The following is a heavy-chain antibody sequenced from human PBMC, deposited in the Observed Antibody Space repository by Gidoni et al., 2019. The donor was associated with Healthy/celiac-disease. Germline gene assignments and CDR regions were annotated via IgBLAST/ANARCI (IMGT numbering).Heavy chain of an antibody. CDR1: GFTFSSYG. CDR3: ARDFDYDSSGILFDY. J-gene: IGHJ4*02. CDR2: IWYDGSNK. V-gene: IGHV3-33*01. D-gene: IGHD3-22*01. Sequence: QVQLVASGGGVVQPGRSLRLSCAESGFTFSSYGMHWVRQAPGKGLEWVAVIWYDGSNKYYAHAVKGRFTISRDNSNNTLYLQMNSRRAEDTAVYYCARDFDYDSSGILFDYWGQGTLVTVSS.